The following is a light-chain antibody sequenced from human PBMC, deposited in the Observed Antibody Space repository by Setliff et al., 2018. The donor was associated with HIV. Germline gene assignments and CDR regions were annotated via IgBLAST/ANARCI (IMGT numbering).Light chain of an antibody. CDR2: YDS. V-gene: IGLV3-21*04. J-gene: IGLJ1*01. CDR3: QVWDSSSDQYG. Sequence: SYELTQPPSVSVAPGKTARITCGGNNIGSRSVHWYQQKPGQAPVLVIYYDSDRPSGIPERFSGSNSGNTATLTISGVEPGDEADYYCQVWDSSSDQYGFGTGTKV. CDR1: NIGSRS.